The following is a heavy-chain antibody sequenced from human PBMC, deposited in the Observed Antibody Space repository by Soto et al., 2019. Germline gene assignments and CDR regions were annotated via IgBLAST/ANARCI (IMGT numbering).Heavy chain of an antibody. J-gene: IGHJ4*02. D-gene: IGHD2-8*01. CDR1: GYTLTGLS. V-gene: IGHV1-24*01. CDR3: ATVETLGYCTNSLCVSWDY. CDR2: FDPEDGKR. Sequence: QVQLVQSGAEVKKPGASVKVSCKVSGYTLTGLSMHWVRQAPGKGLEWMGGFDPEDGKRIYAQKFQGRVNMTEDTSTDTGYMELSSLRSEDTAVYYCATVETLGYCTNSLCVSWDYWGQGTLVTVSS.